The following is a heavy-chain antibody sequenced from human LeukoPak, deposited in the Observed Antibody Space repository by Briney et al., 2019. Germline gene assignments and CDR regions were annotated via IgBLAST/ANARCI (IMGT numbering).Heavy chain of an antibody. CDR1: GFTFSTHA. J-gene: IGHJ4*02. CDR3: ARGLGSGRYFGFDY. D-gene: IGHD1-26*01. Sequence: GGSLRLSRAASGFTFSTHAMNWVRQAPGKGLGWVSLISGGSTYYADSVKGRFTISRDNSKNTLYLQMNSLRAEDTAVYYCARGLGSGRYFGFDYWGQGTLVTVSS. V-gene: IGHV3-23*01. CDR2: ISGGST.